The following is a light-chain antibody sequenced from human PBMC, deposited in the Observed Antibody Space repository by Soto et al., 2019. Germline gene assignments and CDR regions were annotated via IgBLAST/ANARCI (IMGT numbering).Light chain of an antibody. Sequence: EIVMTQSPATLSVSPGERATLSCRASQSVSSDLAWYQQKPGQPPRLLIYDASTRATGISARFSGSRSGTEFTLTISSLQSEDFAVYYCQQYNNWPPYTFGQGTKLEIK. CDR3: QQYNNWPPYT. CDR1: QSVSSD. CDR2: DAS. V-gene: IGKV3-15*01. J-gene: IGKJ2*01.